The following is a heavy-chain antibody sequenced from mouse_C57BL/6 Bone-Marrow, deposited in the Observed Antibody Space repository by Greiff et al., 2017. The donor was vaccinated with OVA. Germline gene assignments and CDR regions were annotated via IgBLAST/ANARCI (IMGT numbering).Heavy chain of an antibody. CDR1: GFTFSDYG. Sequence: DVMLVESGGGLVKPGGSLKLSCAASGFTFSDYGMHWVRQAPEKGLEWVAYISSGSSTIYYADTVKGRFTISRDNAKNTLFLQMTSLRSEDTAMYYCARGDYGYWYFDVWGTGTTVTVSS. V-gene: IGHV5-17*01. J-gene: IGHJ1*03. D-gene: IGHD2-4*01. CDR3: ARGDYGYWYFDV. CDR2: ISSGSSTI.